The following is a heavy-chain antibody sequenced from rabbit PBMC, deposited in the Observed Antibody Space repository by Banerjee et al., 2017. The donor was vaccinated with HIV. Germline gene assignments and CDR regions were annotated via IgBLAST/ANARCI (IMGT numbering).Heavy chain of an antibody. V-gene: IGHV1S45*01. CDR3: ARDLAGVIGWNFNL. CDR2: INTITGDT. D-gene: IGHD4-1*01. Sequence: QEQLEESGGDLVKPEGSLTLTCKASGFTFSSYWMCWVRQAPGKGLEWIACINTITGDTVYATGAKGRFTISKASWTTVTLQMTSLTSADTASYFCARDLAGVIGWNFNLWGPGTLVTVS. CDR1: GFTFSSYW. J-gene: IGHJ4*01.